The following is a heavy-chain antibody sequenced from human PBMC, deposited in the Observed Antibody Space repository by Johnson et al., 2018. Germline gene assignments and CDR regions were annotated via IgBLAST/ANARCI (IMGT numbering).Heavy chain of an antibody. D-gene: IGHD6-19*01. V-gene: IGHV5-51*03. CDR2: IYPGDSDT. Sequence: VQLVESGTEVKKPGESLRISCKGAEYNFANYWIAWVRQMPGKGLEWMGVIYPGDSDTTYSPSFQGHVTISADKSINPAYLQWSSLKASDTAVYYCAKSNSGWSWDYYDNWGQGTLVTVSS. CDR3: AKSNSGWSWDYYDN. J-gene: IGHJ4*02. CDR1: EYNFANYW.